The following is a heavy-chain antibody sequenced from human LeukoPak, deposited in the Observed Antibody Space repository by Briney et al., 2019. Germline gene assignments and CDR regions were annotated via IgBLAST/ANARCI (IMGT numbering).Heavy chain of an antibody. CDR3: AKDFVRYNIQFDY. CDR1: GLSFSFYA. V-gene: IGHV3-23*01. Sequence: GGSLRVSCAASGLSFSFYAMSWVCQGPGKGVEWVSSISGGGAGTYYADSVRGRFTISRDNSKNTLYLQMNSLRAEDTALYYCAKDFVRYNIQFDYWGQGALVTVSS. D-gene: IGHD1-1*01. J-gene: IGHJ4*02. CDR2: ISGGGAGT.